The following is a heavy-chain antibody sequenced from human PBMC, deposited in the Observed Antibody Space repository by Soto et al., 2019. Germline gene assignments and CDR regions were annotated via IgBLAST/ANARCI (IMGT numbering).Heavy chain of an antibody. Sequence: SDTLSLSCTVYGVTTSGDNCWSWIRQPPGKGLEWIGHIYYSGNTDYNPSLKSRLAISIDTSKNQFSLKLSSVTAADTAVYFCAREGGESSDGLYYFDSWGQGSPVTVSS. CDR2: IYYSGNT. J-gene: IGHJ4*02. CDR1: GVTTSGDNC. D-gene: IGHD3-16*01. CDR3: AREGGESSDGLYYFDS. V-gene: IGHV4-30-4*02.